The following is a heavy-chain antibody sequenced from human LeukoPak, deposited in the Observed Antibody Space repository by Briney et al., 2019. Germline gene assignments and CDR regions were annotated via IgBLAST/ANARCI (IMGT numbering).Heavy chain of an antibody. J-gene: IGHJ4*02. D-gene: IGHD1-1*01. CDR3: AKEGTASKPSDLDY. CDR2: IRFDGSNK. CDR1: GFTFTDYG. Sequence: GGSLRLSRAASGFTFTDYGMHWVRQAPGKGLEWVAFIRFDGSNKYYADSVKGRFTISRDNSKNTLYLQINSLRTEDTAVYYCAKEGTASKPSDLDYWGQGTLVTVSS. V-gene: IGHV3-30*02.